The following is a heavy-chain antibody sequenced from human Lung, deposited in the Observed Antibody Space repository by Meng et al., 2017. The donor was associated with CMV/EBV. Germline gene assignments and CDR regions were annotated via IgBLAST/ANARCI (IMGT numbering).Heavy chain of an antibody. V-gene: IGHV5-51*01. CDR1: GYSFTSYW. CDR2: IYPGDSDT. D-gene: IGHD3-3*01. Sequence: XVSCKGSGYSFTSYWIGWVRQMPGKGLEWMGIIYPGDSDTRYSPSFQGQVTISADKSISTAYLQWSSLKASDTAMYYCARSFYDFWSGYTDYYYGMYVWGQGTTVTVSS. J-gene: IGHJ6*02. CDR3: ARSFYDFWSGYTDYYYGMYV.